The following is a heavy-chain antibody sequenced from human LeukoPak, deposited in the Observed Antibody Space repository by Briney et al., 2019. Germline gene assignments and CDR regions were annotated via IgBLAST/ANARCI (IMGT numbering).Heavy chain of an antibody. J-gene: IGHJ5*02. CDR1: GDSITSYY. D-gene: IGHD2-2*01. V-gene: IGHV4-4*07. CDR3: ARGGYYCSSASCYAWFDH. CDR2: ISSGGTT. Sequence: SETLSLTCTVSGDSITSYYWSWIRQPAGKALEWIGRISSGGTTKYNPSLSSRVTMSVDTSKNQFSLKLNSVTAADTAVYYCARGGYYCSSASCYAWFDHWGQGTLITVSS.